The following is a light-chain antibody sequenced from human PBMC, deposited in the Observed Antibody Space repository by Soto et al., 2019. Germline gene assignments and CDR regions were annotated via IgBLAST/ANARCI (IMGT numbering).Light chain of an antibody. J-gene: IGKJ1*01. CDR2: DAS. CDR1: QSISSW. V-gene: IGKV1-5*01. CDR3: QHYDSYSWT. Sequence: DIQMTQSPSTLSASVGDRVTITCRASQSISSWLAWYQQKPGKAPKLLIYDASSLESGVPSRFSGSGSGTEFTLTISSLQPDDFATYYCQHYDSYSWTFGHGTKVEIK.